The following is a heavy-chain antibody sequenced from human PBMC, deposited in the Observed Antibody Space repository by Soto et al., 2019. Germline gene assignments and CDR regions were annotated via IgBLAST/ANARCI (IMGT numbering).Heavy chain of an antibody. D-gene: IGHD3-10*01. V-gene: IGHV3-23*01. Sequence: PGGSLRLSCAASGFTFSSYDMIWVRHGRGKGLEWVSVITGSGNNSYYADSVKGRFTISRDNSRNTLFLQMNTLRADDTAVYFCAKGTSSQFLLSFDDWGHGSQVTVSS. CDR3: AKGTSSQFLLSFDD. CDR1: GFTFSSYD. CDR2: ITGSGNNS. J-gene: IGHJ4*01.